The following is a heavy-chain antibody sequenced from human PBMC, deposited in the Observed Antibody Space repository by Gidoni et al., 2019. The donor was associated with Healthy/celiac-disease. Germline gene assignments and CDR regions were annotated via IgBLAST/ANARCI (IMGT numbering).Heavy chain of an antibody. V-gene: IGHV3-21*01. Sequence: EVQLVESGGGLVKPGGSLRLSCAASGFTFTSYSMNWVRQAPGKGLEWVSSISSSSSYIYYADSVKGRFTISRDNAKNSLYLQMNSLRAEDTAVYYCARGYGDCSSTSCGWFDPWGQGTLVTVSS. CDR2: ISSSSSYI. CDR1: GFTFTSYS. CDR3: ARGYGDCSSTSCGWFDP. D-gene: IGHD2-2*01. J-gene: IGHJ5*02.